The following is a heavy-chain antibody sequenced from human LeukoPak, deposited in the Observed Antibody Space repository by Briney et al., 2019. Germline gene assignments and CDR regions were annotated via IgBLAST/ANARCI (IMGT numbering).Heavy chain of an antibody. V-gene: IGHV3-23*01. CDR1: GFIFSNYA. CDR2: ISGGGGTI. J-gene: IGHJ4*02. Sequence: QSGGSLRLSCAASGFIFSNYAMSWVRQAPGKGLEWVSVISGGGGTIYYADSVKGRFTISRDNSKNTLCLQMNTLRAEDTAVYYCAKVDGYRSERNPSHYWGQGTLVTVSS. CDR3: AKVDGYRSERNPSHY. D-gene: IGHD6-19*01.